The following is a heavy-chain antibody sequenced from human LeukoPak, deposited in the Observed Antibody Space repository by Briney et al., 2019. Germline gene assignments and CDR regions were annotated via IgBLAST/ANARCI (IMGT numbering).Heavy chain of an antibody. CDR3: ARGYSGPSVAGLLDDY. Sequence: SSETLSLTCTVSGGSISNSFYYWGWIRQPPGKGLEWIGSINYSGSTYYNPSLKSRVTISVDTSKNQFSLKLSSVTAADTAVYYCARGYSGPSVAGLLDDYWGQGTLVTVSS. V-gene: IGHV4-39*07. CDR1: GGSISNSFYY. CDR2: INYSGST. D-gene: IGHD6-19*01. J-gene: IGHJ4*02.